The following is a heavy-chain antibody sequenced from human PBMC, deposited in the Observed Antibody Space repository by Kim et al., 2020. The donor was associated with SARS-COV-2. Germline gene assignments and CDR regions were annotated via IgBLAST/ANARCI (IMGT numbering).Heavy chain of an antibody. Sequence: SETLSLTCTVSGGSISTGSYYWGWIRQPPGQGLEWIGSIYYSGSTYDNPSLNSRVTISGDTSKNQFPLKLTPVTAAAAAEYYWAGPGGRGYCDYWGQGPL. CDR2: IYYSGST. CDR1: GGSISTGSYY. D-gene: IGHD3-10*01. V-gene: IGHV4-39*01. J-gene: IGHJ4*02. CDR3: AGPGGRGYCDY.